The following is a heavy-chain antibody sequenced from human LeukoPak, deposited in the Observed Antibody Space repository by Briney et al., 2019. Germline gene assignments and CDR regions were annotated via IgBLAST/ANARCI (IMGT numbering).Heavy chain of an antibody. CDR3: ARDLRSGWLDY. J-gene: IGHJ4*02. D-gene: IGHD6-19*01. CDR2: ISYDGSNK. Sequence: GGSLRLSCAASGFTFSSYAMHWVRQAPGKGLEWVAVISYDGSNKYYADSVKGRFTISRDNSKNTLYLQMNSLRAEDTAVYYCARDLRSGWLDYWGQGTLVTVSS. V-gene: IGHV3-30-3*01. CDR1: GFTFSSYA.